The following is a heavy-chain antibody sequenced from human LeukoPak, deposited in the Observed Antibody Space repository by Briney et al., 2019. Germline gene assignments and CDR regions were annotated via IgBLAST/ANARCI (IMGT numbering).Heavy chain of an antibody. CDR3: AREFGY. Sequence: GGSLRLSCAASGFTFSSYAMSWVRQAPGKGLEWVSYITASSGTIYYADSVKGRFTISRDNAKNSLYLQMNSLRDEDAAVYYCAREFGYWGQGTLVTVSS. J-gene: IGHJ4*02. V-gene: IGHV3-48*02. D-gene: IGHD3-10*01. CDR2: ITASSGTI. CDR1: GFTFSSYA.